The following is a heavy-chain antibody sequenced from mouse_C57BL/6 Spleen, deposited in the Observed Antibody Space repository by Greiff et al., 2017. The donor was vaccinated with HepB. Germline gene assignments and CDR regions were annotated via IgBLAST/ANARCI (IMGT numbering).Heavy chain of an antibody. Sequence: VQLQQSGAELVKPGASVKLSCKASGYTFTEYTIHWVKQRSGQGLEWIGWFYPGSGSIKYNEKFKDKATLTEDKSSSTVYMELSRLTSEDSAVYFCARHERCIVTISSYAMDYWGQGTSVTVSS. CDR1: GYTFTEYT. J-gene: IGHJ4*01. V-gene: IGHV1-62-2*01. D-gene: IGHD2-5*01. CDR3: ARHERCIVTISSYAMDY. CDR2: FYPGSGSI.